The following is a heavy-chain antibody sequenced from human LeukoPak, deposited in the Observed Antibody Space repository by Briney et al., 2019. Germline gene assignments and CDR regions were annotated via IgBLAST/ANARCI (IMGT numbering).Heavy chain of an antibody. CDR1: GFTFSSYA. CDR2: ISYDGSNK. CDR3: ARDRSGIVGARGIFDY. J-gene: IGHJ4*02. Sequence: QPGGSLRLSCAASGFTFSSYAMHWVRQAPGKGLEWVAVISYDGSNKYYADSVKGRFTISRGNSKNTLYLQMNSLRAEDTAVYYCARDRSGIVGARGIFDYWGQGTLVTVSS. V-gene: IGHV3-30-3*01. D-gene: IGHD1-26*01.